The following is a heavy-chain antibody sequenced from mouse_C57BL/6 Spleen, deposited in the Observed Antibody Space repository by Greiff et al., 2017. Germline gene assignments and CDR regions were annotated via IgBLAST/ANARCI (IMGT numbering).Heavy chain of an antibody. CDR3: ARSYHDY. V-gene: IGHV1-42*01. CDR1: GYSFTGYY. D-gene: IGHD1-1*01. Sequence: VQLKQSGPELVKPGASLKISCKASGYSFTGYYMNWVQQSPEKSLEWIGEINTSNGGNTYNQKFKAKATMTVDKSSSTAYMQLKGRTSEDSAVNYCARSYHDYWGQGTTLTVSS. J-gene: IGHJ2*01. CDR2: INTSNGGN.